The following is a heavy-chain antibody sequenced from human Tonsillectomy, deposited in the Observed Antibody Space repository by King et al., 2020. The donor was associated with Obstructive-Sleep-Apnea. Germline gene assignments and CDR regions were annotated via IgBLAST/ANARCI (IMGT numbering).Heavy chain of an antibody. D-gene: IGHD5-18*01. Sequence: VQLVESGGGLVQPGGSLRLSCAASGFTFSSYSMNWVRQAPGKGLEWVSYISSSSSTIYYADSVKGRFTISRYNAKNSLYLQMNSLRAEDTAVYYCARDSGYSYGASYYYYGMDVWGQGTTVTVSS. V-gene: IGHV3-48*04. CDR2: ISSSSSTI. CDR3: ARDSGYSYGASYYYYGMDV. J-gene: IGHJ6*02. CDR1: GFTFSSYS.